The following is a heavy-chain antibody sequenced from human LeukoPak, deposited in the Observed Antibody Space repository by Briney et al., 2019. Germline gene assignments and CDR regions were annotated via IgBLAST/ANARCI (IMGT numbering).Heavy chain of an antibody. CDR3: ARDSASESHAYTFDY. J-gene: IGHJ4*02. Sequence: ASVKVSCKASGFPFTDFYIHWVRQAPGQGLEWMGEINLRTGGTKYVQNLQGRVTMTRDTSITTAYVELGRLTSDDTAMYYCARDSASESHAYTFDYWGQGALVTVSS. CDR2: INLRTGGT. CDR1: GFPFTDFY. D-gene: IGHD5-24*01. V-gene: IGHV1-2*02.